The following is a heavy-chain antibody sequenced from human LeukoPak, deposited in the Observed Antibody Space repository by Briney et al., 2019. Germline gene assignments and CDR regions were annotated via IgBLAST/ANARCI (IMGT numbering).Heavy chain of an antibody. Sequence: SETLSLTCAVYGGSFSGYYWCWIRQPPGKGLEWIGEINHSGSTNYNPSLKSRVTISVDTSKNQFSLKLSSVTAADTAVYYCARRVPNGPGGSNWFDPWGQGTLVTVSS. CDR3: ARRVPNGPGGSNWFDP. D-gene: IGHD3-16*01. J-gene: IGHJ5*02. CDR2: INHSGST. CDR1: GGSFSGYY. V-gene: IGHV4-34*01.